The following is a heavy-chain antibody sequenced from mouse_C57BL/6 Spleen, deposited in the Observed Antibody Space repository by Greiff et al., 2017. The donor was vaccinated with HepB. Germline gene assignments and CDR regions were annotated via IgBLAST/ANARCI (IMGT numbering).Heavy chain of an antibody. CDR1: GYAFSSYW. D-gene: IGHD1-1*01. CDR3: ARDYYGSSYPWYFDG. V-gene: IGHV1-80*01. J-gene: IGHJ1*03. Sequence: VQLVESGAELVKPGASVKISCKASGYAFSSYWMNWVKQRPGKGLEWIGQIYPGDGDTNYNGKFKGKATLTADKSSSTAYMQLSSLTSEDSAVYFCARDYYGSSYPWYFDGWGTGTTVTVSS. CDR2: IYPGDGDT.